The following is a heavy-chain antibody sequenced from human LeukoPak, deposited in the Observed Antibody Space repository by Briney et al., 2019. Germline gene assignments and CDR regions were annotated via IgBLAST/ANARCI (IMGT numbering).Heavy chain of an antibody. CDR1: GDSISSYH. J-gene: IGHJ4*02. CDR3: ATGYSSTWYYFDY. Sequence: PSETLSLTCTLSGDSISSYHWSWLRQPPGKGLEWIGYIYHSGSTNYNPSLKSRVTISADTSKDQFPLKLASVTAADTAVYYCATGYSSTWYYFDYWGQGTLVTVSS. CDR2: IYHSGST. D-gene: IGHD6-13*01. V-gene: IGHV4-59*01.